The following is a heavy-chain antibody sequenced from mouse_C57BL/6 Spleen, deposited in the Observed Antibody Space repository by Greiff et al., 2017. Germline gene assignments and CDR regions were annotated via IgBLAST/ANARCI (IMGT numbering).Heavy chain of an antibody. D-gene: IGHD1-1*01. CDR2: IDPSDSDT. Sequence: QVQLQQPGAELVRPGSSVKLSCKASGYTFTSYWMHWVKQRPIQGLECIGNIDPSDSDTHYNQKFKDKATLTVDKSSSTAYMQLSSLTSEDSAVYYCAREGYYGPGAYWGKETLVTVSA. CDR3: AREGYYGPGAY. V-gene: IGHV1-52*01. CDR1: GYTFTSYW. J-gene: IGHJ3*01.